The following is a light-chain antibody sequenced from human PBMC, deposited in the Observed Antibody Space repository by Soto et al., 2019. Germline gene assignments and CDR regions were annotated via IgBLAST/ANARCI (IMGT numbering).Light chain of an antibody. CDR1: QTVPSSY. CDR2: DAS. J-gene: IGKJ5*01. Sequence: EIVLTQSPGTLSLSPGERATLSCRASQTVPSSYLAWYQQRPRQAPRLLIYDASSRAFGIPDRFSGSESGTDFTLGISSLEPGDFAVYYCHQYAWSPLTFGQGTRLEIK. CDR3: HQYAWSPLT. V-gene: IGKV3-20*01.